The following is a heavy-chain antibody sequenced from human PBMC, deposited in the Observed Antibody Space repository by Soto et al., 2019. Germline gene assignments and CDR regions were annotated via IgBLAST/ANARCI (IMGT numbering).Heavy chain of an antibody. V-gene: IGHV3-23*01. J-gene: IGHJ3*02. D-gene: IGHD2-2*01. CDR1: GFTFSSYA. CDR2: ISGSGGRT. CDR3: AKTAAGSSTRDAFDI. Sequence: EVQLLESGGGLVQPGGSLRLSCAASGFTFSSYAMSWVRQAPGKGLEWVSAISGSGGRTYYADSVKGRFSISRDNSKNTLYMKRKSLRAKYTAVYYCAKTAAGSSTRDAFDIWCQGTMVTVS.